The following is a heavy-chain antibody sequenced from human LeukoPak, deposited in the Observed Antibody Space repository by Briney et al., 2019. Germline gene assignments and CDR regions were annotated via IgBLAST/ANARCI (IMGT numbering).Heavy chain of an antibody. CDR1: GYTFTSYY. D-gene: IGHD5-12*01. CDR3: ARDWTDSGYDLYFDY. CDR2: INPSGGST. J-gene: IGHJ4*02. V-gene: IGHV1-46*01. Sequence: ASVKVSCKASGYTFTSYYMHWVRQAPGQGLEWMGIINPSGGSTSYAQKFQGRVTMTRDMSTSTVYMELSSLRSEDTAVYYCARDWTDSGYDLYFDYWGQGTLVTVSS.